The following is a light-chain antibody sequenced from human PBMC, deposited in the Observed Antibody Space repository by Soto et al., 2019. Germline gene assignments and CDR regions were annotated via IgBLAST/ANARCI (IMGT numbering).Light chain of an antibody. V-gene: IGKV3-20*01. Sequence: EIVLTHSPGTLSLSPGEGATLSCRASQSVSNSYLAWYQQKPGQAPRLLIYGASNRATGIPDRFSGSGSGTDFTLTISRLEPEDFAVYYCQQYGNSPRTFGQGTKVEIK. J-gene: IGKJ1*01. CDR2: GAS. CDR1: QSVSNSY. CDR3: QQYGNSPRT.